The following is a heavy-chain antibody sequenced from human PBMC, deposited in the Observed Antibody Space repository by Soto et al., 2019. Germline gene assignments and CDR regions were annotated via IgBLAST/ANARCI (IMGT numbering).Heavy chain of an antibody. CDR1: GYTFTSYD. D-gene: IGHD3-10*01. Sequence: QVQLVQSGAEVKKPGASVKVSCKASGYTFTSYDINWVRQATGQGLEWMGWMNPNSGNTGYAQKFQGRVTMTRNTPVSTGYMELSSRRSEDTAVYYCAGAGEYYGSGSLRWFDPWGQGTLVTVSS. CDR2: MNPNSGNT. V-gene: IGHV1-8*01. J-gene: IGHJ5*02. CDR3: AGAGEYYGSGSLRWFDP.